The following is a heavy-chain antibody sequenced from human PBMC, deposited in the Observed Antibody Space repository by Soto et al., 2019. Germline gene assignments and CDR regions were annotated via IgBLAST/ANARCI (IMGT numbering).Heavy chain of an antibody. Sequence: GGSLRLSCAASGFTFDDYAMHWVRQAPGKGLEWVSAISAGGGTTYYADPVKGRFTISRDNSKNTLYLQMNTLRAEDTAVYYCAPGGYCSSASCSRKYYDGMDVWGQGTTVTVSS. J-gene: IGHJ6*02. CDR2: ISAGGGTT. CDR3: APGGYCSSASCSRKYYDGMDV. D-gene: IGHD2-2*01. CDR1: GFTFDDYA. V-gene: IGHV3-23*01.